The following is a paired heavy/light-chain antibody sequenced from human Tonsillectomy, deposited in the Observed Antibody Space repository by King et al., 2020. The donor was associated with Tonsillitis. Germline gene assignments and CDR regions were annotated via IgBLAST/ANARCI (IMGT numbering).Light chain of an antibody. CDR2: LAS. CDR1: QSISSY. V-gene: IGKV1-39*01. J-gene: IGKJ3*01. CDR3: QQSYITPQT. Sequence: DIQMTQSPSSLSASVGDRVTITCRASQSISSYLNWYQHKPGKAPKLLIYLASNLPSAVPVRFSGGGSGTDFTLTISSLQPDDVATYYCQQSYITPQTFGPGTKV.
Heavy chain of an antibody. CDR1: GFTFSNYR. D-gene: IGHD2-15*01. CDR2: ISNGSSYI. J-gene: IGHJ6*02. V-gene: IGHV3-21*06. CDR3: ARDLSRYCSGSSCHNGRYYGMDV. Sequence: EVQLVESGGGLVKPGGSLRLSCAASGFTFSNYRMNWVRQAPGKGLEWVSSISNGSSYIYYADSVEGRFTISRDNAKSSLYLQINNLRGEDTAVYYCARDLSRYCSGSSCHNGRYYGMDVWGQGTTVTVSS.